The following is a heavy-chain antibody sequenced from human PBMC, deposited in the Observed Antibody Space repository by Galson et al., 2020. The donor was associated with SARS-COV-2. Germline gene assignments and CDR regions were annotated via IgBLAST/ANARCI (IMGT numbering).Heavy chain of an antibody. J-gene: IGHJ3*02. CDR1: GFTFSSYA. Sequence: GGSLRLSCEASGFTFSSYAMSWVRQAPGKGLEWVSAISGSGGSTYYADSVKGRFTISSDNSKNTLYLQMNSRRAEDTAVYYCAKANSYGNAFDIWGQGTMVTVSS. V-gene: IGHV3-23*01. D-gene: IGHD5-18*01. CDR3: AKANSYGNAFDI. CDR2: ISGSGGST.